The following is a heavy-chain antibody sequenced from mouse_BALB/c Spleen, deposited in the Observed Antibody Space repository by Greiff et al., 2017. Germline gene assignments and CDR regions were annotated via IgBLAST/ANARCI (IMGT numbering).Heavy chain of an antibody. J-gene: IGHJ2*01. V-gene: IGHV1-7*01. D-gene: IGHD1-2*01. CDR3: ATTTAFDY. Sequence: VKLMESGAELAKPGASVKMSCKASGYTFTSYWMHWVKQRPGQGLEWIGYINPSTGYTEYNQKFKDKATLTADKSSSTAYMQLSSLTSEDSAVYYCATTTAFDYWGQGTTLTVSS. CDR2: INPSTGYT. CDR1: GYTFTSYW.